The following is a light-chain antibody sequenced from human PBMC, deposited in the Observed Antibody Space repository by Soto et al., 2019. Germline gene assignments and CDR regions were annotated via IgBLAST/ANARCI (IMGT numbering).Light chain of an antibody. V-gene: IGLV2-14*01. J-gene: IGLJ2*01. CDR2: EVN. CDR3: SLYTSSRSMV. Sequence: QSALTQPASVSGSPGQSITISCAGVSSDVGGYKYVSWYQQHPGKAPKLMMFEVNNRPSMVSSRLSSSESGNTASLTISNIQSEDEADYASSLYTSSRSMVYGGGAKLTVL. CDR1: SSDVGGYKY.